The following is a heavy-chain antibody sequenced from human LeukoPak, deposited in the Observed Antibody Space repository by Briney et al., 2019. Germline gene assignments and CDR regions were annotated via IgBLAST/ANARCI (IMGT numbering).Heavy chain of an antibody. CDR1: GYTLTELS. CDR3: ATESGSGSSWSAGNWFDP. V-gene: IGHV1-24*01. Sequence: ASVKVSCKVSGYTLTELSMHWVRRAPGKGLEWMGGFDPEDGETIYAQKFQGRATMTEDTSTDTAYMELSSLRSEDTAVYYCATESGSGSSWSAGNWFDPWGQGTLVTVSS. CDR2: FDPEDGET. J-gene: IGHJ5*02. D-gene: IGHD6-13*01.